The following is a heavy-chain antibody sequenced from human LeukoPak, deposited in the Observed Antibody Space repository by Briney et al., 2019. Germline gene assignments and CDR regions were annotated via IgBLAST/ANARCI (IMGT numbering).Heavy chain of an antibody. CDR3: GRDLDWVDY. D-gene: IGHD2-21*01. V-gene: IGHV3-11*04. J-gene: IGHJ4*02. CDR1: GFTFSAYY. CDR2: ISSGGSTI. Sequence: GGSLRLSCAASGFTFSAYYMSWIRQPPGKGLEWVSYISSGGSTIYYADSVKGRFTISRDNSKNPLYQQMNSLRAEDPAMSYGGRDLDWVDYWGQGTLVTVSS.